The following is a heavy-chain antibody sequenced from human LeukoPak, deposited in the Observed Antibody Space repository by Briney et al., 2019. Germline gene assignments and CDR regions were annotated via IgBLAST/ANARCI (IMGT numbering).Heavy chain of an antibody. CDR3: ARRANGPSY. V-gene: IGHV4-34*01. D-gene: IGHD2-8*01. J-gene: IGHJ4*02. CDR2: INHSGGT. CDR1: GGSFSGYY. Sequence: SETLSLTCAVYGGSFSGYYWNWLRQPPGKGLGWIGEINHSGGTNYNPSLKSRVTISIDTSKNQFSLRLSSVTAADTAVYYCARRANGPSYWGQGTLVTVSS.